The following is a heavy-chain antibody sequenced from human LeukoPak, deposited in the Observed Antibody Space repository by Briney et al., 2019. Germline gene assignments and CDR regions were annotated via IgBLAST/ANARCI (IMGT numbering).Heavy chain of an antibody. J-gene: IGHJ4*02. CDR3: ARGVGYDILTGYYIS. Sequence: GGSLRLSCGTTGLTVAYTYMAWVRQAPGKGLEWVSTIYGDGGTYYTDSVKGRFTISRDNSKNTLYLQMNSLRAEDTAVYYCARGVGYDILTGYYISWGQGTLVTVSS. CDR2: IYGDGGT. D-gene: IGHD3-9*01. CDR1: GLTVAYTY. V-gene: IGHV3-66*02.